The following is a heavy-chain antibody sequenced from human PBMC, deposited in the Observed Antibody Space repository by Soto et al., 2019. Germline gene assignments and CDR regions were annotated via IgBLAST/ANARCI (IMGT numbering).Heavy chain of an antibody. Sequence: ASVKVSCKASGYTFTKFHIHWVRQAPGQGLEWMGMIDPSGGVTRDAQRFQGRVTMTRDTSTNRVYMELSSLRSEDTAVYYCARDRPKYSGPYDAFDIWGQGKMVTVSS. CDR1: GYTFTKFH. J-gene: IGHJ3*02. D-gene: IGHD5-12*01. CDR2: IDPSGGVT. V-gene: IGHV1-46*01. CDR3: ARDRPKYSGPYDAFDI.